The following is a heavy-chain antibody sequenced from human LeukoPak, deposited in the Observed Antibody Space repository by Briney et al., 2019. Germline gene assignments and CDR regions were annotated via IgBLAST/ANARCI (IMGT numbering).Heavy chain of an antibody. J-gene: IGHJ6*03. CDR1: GFTFSSYA. Sequence: GGSLRLSCAASGFTFSSYAMSWVRQAPGKGLQWVSAISDSGGSAYYADSVKGRFTISRDNSKNTLYLQMNSLRAEDTAVYYCAKYSLRSRNMDVWGKGTTVTVSS. CDR2: ISDSGGSA. CDR3: AKYSLRSRNMDV. V-gene: IGHV3-23*01. D-gene: IGHD2-21*01.